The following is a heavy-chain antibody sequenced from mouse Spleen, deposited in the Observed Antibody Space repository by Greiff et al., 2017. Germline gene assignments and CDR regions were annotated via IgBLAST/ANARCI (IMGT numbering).Heavy chain of an antibody. CDR3: ARCGYGPYYAMDY. D-gene: IGHD2-2*01. CDR2: IHPNSGST. Sequence: QVQLQQPGAELVKPGASVKLSCKASGYTFTSYWMHWVKQRPGQGLEWIGMIHPNSGSTNYNEKFKSKATLTVDKSSSTAYMQLSSLTSEDSAVYYCARCGYGPYYAMDYWGQGTSVTVSS. V-gene: IGHV1-64*01. CDR1: GYTFTSYW. J-gene: IGHJ4*01.